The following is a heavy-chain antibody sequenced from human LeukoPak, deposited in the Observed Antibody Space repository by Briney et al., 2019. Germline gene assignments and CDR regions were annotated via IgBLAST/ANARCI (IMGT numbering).Heavy chain of an antibody. CDR2: IRYDGSNK. Sequence: GGSLRLSCAASGFTFSSYGMQWVRQAPGKGLEWVAFIRYDGSNKYYADSVKGRSTISRDNSKNTLYLQMISLRAEDTAVYYCAKPYSGSYSGDDAFDIWGQGTMVTVSS. V-gene: IGHV3-30*02. D-gene: IGHD1-26*01. J-gene: IGHJ3*02. CDR3: AKPYSGSYSGDDAFDI. CDR1: GFTFSSYG.